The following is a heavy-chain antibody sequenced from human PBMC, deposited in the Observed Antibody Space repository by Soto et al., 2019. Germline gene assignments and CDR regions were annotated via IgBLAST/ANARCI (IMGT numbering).Heavy chain of an antibody. CDR1: GGSISSGGYY. CDR2: IYYSGST. V-gene: IGHV4-31*03. Sequence: SETLSLTCTVSGGSISSGGYYWSWISQHPGKGLEWIGYIYYSGSTYYNPSLKSRVTISVDTSKNQFSLKLSSVTAADTAVYYCARGPTDYYGSGSYPHHHYYYYYGMDVWGQGTTVTVSS. J-gene: IGHJ6*02. CDR3: ARGPTDYYGSGSYPHHHYYYYYGMDV. D-gene: IGHD3-10*01.